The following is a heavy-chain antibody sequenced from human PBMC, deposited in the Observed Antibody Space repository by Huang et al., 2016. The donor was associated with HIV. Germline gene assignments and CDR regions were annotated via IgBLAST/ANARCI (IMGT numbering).Heavy chain of an antibody. CDR1: GGSMSSYY. V-gene: IGHV4-59*01. CDR3: ASASIAARRWFDP. CDR2: IDYSGST. D-gene: IGHD6-6*01. J-gene: IGHJ5*02. Sequence: QVQLQESGPGLVKPSETLSLTCTVSGGSMSSYYWSWIRQPPGKGLEWIGYIDYSGSTNYNPSLKSRVTISVDTSKNQFSLRRSSVTAADTAVYYCASASIAARRWFDPWGQGSLVTVSS.